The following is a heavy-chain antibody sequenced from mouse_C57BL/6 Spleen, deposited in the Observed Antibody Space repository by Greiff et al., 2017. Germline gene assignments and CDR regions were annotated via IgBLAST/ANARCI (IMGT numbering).Heavy chain of an antibody. D-gene: IGHD1-1*01. J-gene: IGHJ1*03. CDR3: ARYYGSSYNWYFDV. CDR2: INPNNGGT. V-gene: IGHV1-18*01. Sequence: EVKLLESGPELVKPGASVKIPCKASGYTFTDYNMDWVKQSHGKSLEWIGDINPNNGGTIYNQKFKGKATLTVDKSSSTAYMELRSLTSEDTAVYYCARYYGSSYNWYFDVWGTGTTVTVAS. CDR1: GYTFTDYN.